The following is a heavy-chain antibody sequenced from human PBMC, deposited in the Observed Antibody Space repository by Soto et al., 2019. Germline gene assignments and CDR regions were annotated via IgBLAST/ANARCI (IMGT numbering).Heavy chain of an antibody. V-gene: IGHV4-34*01. J-gene: IGHJ6*02. CDR2: INHSGST. CDR1: GGSFSGYY. CDR3: ARAFEYSSSSHPGYYYYYGMDV. Sequence: SETLSLTCAVYGGSFSGYYWSWIRQPPGKGLEWIGEINHSGSTNYNPSLKSRVTISVDTSKNQFSLKLSSVTAADTAVYYCARAFEYSSSSHPGYYYYYGMDVWGQGTTVTVSS. D-gene: IGHD6-6*01.